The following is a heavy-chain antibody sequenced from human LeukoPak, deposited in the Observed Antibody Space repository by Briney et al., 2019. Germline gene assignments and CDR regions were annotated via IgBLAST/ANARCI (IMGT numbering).Heavy chain of an antibody. CDR3: ARNHWIDY. Sequence: GRSLRLSCAASGFTFSSYSMNWVRQTPGKGLEWVSYITSSSNTIYYADSMKGRFTISRDNDKNSLYLQMNSLRAEDTAVYYCARNHWIDYWGQGTPVTVSS. D-gene: IGHD1-1*01. CDR1: GFTFSSYS. J-gene: IGHJ4*02. V-gene: IGHV3-48*01. CDR2: ITSSSNTI.